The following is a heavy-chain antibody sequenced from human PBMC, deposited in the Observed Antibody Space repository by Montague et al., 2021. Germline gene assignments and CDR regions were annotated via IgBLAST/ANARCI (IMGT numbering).Heavy chain of an antibody. CDR1: GDTVSSNNAA. CDR2: TYYRSRWYT. Sequence: CAISGDTVSSNNAAWNWIRESPSRGLEWLGRTYYRSRWYTDYAVSVKGRITINPDTSKNQFSLQLNSVTPEDSAAYYCAREGVGDLLFSFDSWGQGTLVTVSS. D-gene: IGHD3-10*01. J-gene: IGHJ4*02. CDR3: AREGVGDLLFSFDS. V-gene: IGHV6-1*01.